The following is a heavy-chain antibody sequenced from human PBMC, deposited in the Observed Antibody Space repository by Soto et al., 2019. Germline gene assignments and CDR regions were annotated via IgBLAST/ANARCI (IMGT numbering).Heavy chain of an antibody. CDR3: AKARYDFWSGYHGAPYYYGMDV. J-gene: IGHJ6*02. V-gene: IGHV3-30*18. D-gene: IGHD3-3*01. Sequence: GGSLRLSCAASGFTFSSYGMHWVRQAPGKGLEWVAVISYDGSNKYYADSVKGRFTISRDNSKNTLYLQMNSLRAEDTAVYYCAKARYDFWSGYHGAPYYYGMDVWGQGTTVTVSS. CDR2: ISYDGSNK. CDR1: GFTFSSYG.